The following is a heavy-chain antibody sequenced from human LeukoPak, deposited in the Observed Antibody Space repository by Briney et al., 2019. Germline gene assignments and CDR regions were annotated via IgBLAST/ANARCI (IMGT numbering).Heavy chain of an antibody. CDR2: ISGSGGST. J-gene: IGHJ6*03. V-gene: IGHV3-23*01. Sequence: GGSLRLSCAASGFTFSNYAMTWVRQAPGKGLEWVSAISGSGGSTYYADSVKGRFTISRDNSKNTLYLQMNSLRAEDTAVYYCAKAGGYDILTGYYNYYYYMDVWGKGTTVTISS. CDR3: AKAGGYDILTGYYNYYYYMDV. CDR1: GFTFSNYA. D-gene: IGHD3-9*01.